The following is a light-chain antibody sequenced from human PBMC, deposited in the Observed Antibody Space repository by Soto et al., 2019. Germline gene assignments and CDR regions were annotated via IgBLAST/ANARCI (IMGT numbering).Light chain of an antibody. J-gene: IGKJ1*01. CDR1: QSVSSY. CDR3: QQYGSSRWT. V-gene: IGKV3-20*01. Sequence: EIVFTQSPATLSFSPGERATLSCRASQSVSSYLAWYQQKPGQAPRLLIYDASNRATGIPARFSGSGSGTDFTLTISRLEPEDFAVYYCQQYGSSRWTLGQGTKVDIK. CDR2: DAS.